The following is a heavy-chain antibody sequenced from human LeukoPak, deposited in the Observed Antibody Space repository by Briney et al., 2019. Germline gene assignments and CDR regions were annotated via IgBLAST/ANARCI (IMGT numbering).Heavy chain of an antibody. CDR1: AFTFSSYA. Sequence: GGSLRLSCAASAFTFSSYAMSWVRQAPGKGLEWVSAISGSGGSTYYADSVKGRFTISRDNSKNTLYLQMNSLRAEDTAVCYCAKVRSSTCYYFDSWGQGTLVTVSS. D-gene: IGHD6-13*01. V-gene: IGHV3-23*01. CDR3: AKVRSSTCYYFDS. CDR2: ISGSGGST. J-gene: IGHJ4*02.